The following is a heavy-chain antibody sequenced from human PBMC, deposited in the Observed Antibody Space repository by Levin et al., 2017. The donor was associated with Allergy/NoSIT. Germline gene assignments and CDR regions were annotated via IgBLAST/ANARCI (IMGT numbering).Heavy chain of an antibody. V-gene: IGHV1-24*01. CDR1: GYTLTELS. J-gene: IGHJ5*02. CDR2: FDPEDGET. Sequence: ASVKVSCKVSGYTLTELSMHWVRQAPGKGLEWMGGFDPEDGETIYAQKFQGRVTMTEDTSTDTAYMELSSLRSEDTAVYYCATEGSRAVAAWSWFDPWGQGTLVTVSS. CDR3: ATEGSRAVAAWSWFDP. D-gene: IGHD6-19*01.